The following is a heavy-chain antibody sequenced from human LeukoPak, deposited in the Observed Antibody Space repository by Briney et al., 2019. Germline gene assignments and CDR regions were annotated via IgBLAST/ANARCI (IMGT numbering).Heavy chain of an antibody. CDR2: ISGSGGST. Sequence: QAGGSLRLSCVASGFTYANYAMNWVRQAPGKGLEWVSAISGSGGSTYYADSVKGRFTISRDNSKNTLYLQMNSLRAEDTAVYYCAGTDGDLGPAVYWGQGTLVTVSS. CDR3: AGTDGDLGPAVY. CDR1: GFTYANYA. D-gene: IGHD3-10*01. J-gene: IGHJ4*02. V-gene: IGHV3-23*01.